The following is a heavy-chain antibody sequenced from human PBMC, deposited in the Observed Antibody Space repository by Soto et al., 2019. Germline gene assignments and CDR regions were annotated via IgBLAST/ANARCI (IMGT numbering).Heavy chain of an antibody. CDR2: ISWDSATV. J-gene: IGHJ5*02. D-gene: IGHD3-9*01. Sequence: GGSLRLSCSASGFTFDDCAMHWVRQAPGKGPEWVSGISWDSATVGYAESVKGRFTITRDDAKNSLYLQMDSLRREDTALYYCVQGRYPTMATPLDHWGQGTLVTVAS. CDR3: VQGRYPTMATPLDH. CDR1: GFTFDDCA. V-gene: IGHV3-9*01.